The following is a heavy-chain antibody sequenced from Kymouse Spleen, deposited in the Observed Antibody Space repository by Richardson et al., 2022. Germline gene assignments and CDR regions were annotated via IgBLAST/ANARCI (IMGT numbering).Heavy chain of an antibody. CDR2: TRNKANSYTT. D-gene: IGHD5-12*01. V-gene: IGHV3-72*01. CDR3: ARYSGYDGAFDY. CDR1: GFTFSDHY. Sequence: EVQLVESGGGLVQPGGSLRLSCAASGFTFSDHYMDWVRQAPGKGLEWVGRTRNKANSYTTEYAASVKGRFTISRDDSKNSLYLQMNSLKTEDTAVYYCARYSGYDGAFDYWGQGTLVTVSS. J-gene: IGHJ4*02.